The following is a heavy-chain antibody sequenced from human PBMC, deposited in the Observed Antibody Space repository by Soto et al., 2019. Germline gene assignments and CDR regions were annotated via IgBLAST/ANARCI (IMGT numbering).Heavy chain of an antibody. CDR3: ASATYYDFWSGYYRLDY. D-gene: IGHD3-3*01. CDR2: IYYSGST. J-gene: IGHJ4*02. V-gene: IGHV4-61*01. CDR1: GGSVSSGSYY. Sequence: SETLSLTCTVSGGSVSSGSYYWNWIRQPPGKGLEWIGYIYYSGSTNHNPSLKSRVTISVDTSKNQFSLKLSSVTAADTAVYYCASATYYDFWSGYYRLDYWGQGTLVTVSS.